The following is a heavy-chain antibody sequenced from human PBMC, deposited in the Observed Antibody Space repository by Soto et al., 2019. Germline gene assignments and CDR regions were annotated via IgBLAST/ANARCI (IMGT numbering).Heavy chain of an antibody. J-gene: IGHJ4*02. Sequence: GESLKISCKGSGYSFTSYWIGWVRQMPGKGLEWMGIIYPGDSDTRYSPSFQGQVTISADKSISTAYLQWSSLKASDTAMYYCARHPAPQYYYDSSGYYYSDDWGQGTLVTVSS. CDR3: ARHPAPQYYYDSSGYYYSDD. V-gene: IGHV5-51*01. D-gene: IGHD3-22*01. CDR2: IYPGDSDT. CDR1: GYSFTSYW.